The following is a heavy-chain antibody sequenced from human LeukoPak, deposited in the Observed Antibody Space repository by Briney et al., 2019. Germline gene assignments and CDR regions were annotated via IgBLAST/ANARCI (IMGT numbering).Heavy chain of an antibody. V-gene: IGHV4-38-2*01. CDR1: GYFVSSGYY. J-gene: IGHJ4*02. D-gene: IGHD4-11*01. Sequence: PSETISLTCGVSGYFVSSGYYWGWIRQPPGQGLEWIGNIYSTGSTYYNPSLKSRVTISVDTSKNQFSLKLTSVTSADTAVYFCASRTTVTNALSFDYWGRGALVAV. CDR3: ASRTTVTNALSFDY. CDR2: IYSTGST.